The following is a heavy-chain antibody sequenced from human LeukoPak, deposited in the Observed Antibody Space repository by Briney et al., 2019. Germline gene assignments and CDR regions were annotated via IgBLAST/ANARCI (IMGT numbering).Heavy chain of an antibody. V-gene: IGHV4-38-2*02. Sequence: SETLSLTCAVSGYSISSGYYWGWIRQPPGKGLEWIGSIYHSGSTYYNPSLKSRVTISVDTSKNQFSLKLSSVTAADTAVYYCAREYDSSGYYPSDALDIWGQGTMVTVSS. CDR1: GYSISSGYY. CDR2: IYHSGST. CDR3: AREYDSSGYYPSDALDI. J-gene: IGHJ3*02. D-gene: IGHD3-22*01.